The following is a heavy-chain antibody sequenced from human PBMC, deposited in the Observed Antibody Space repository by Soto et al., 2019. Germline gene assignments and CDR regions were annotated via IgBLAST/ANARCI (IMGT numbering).Heavy chain of an antibody. Sequence: QVQLVQSGAEVKKPGSSVKVSCKASGGTFSSYPISWVRQAPGQGLEWMGRIIPILGIADYAQRFQGRVTITQDKFTCTAYRQLSSLRSEDTAVCYWADLVGADTGVDVGGQGTTVTVSS. CDR1: GGTFSSYP. CDR3: ADLVGADTGVDV. V-gene: IGHV1-69*02. D-gene: IGHD2-15*01. CDR2: IIPILGIA. J-gene: IGHJ6*02.